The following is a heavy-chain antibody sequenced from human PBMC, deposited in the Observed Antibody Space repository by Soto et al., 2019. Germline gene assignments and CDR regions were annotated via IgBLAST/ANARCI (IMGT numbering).Heavy chain of an antibody. CDR3: ARGDGYFSGGSCHSGGWLEP. CDR1: GYTFTTYG. Sequence: ASVKVSCKTSGYTFTTYGVSWVRQAPGQGLEWMGWISPYNGNTNYAQRLQGRVTLTTDTSTKTAYMELMSLRSDDTALYYCARGDGYFSGGSCHSGGWLEPWGQGTLVTVSS. V-gene: IGHV1-18*01. CDR2: ISPYNGNT. D-gene: IGHD2-15*01. J-gene: IGHJ5*02.